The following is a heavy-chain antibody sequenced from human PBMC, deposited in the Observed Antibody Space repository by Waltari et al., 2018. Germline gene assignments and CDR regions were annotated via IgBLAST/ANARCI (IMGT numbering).Heavy chain of an antibody. J-gene: IGHJ4*02. Sequence: QIQLVQSGAELKKPGASVKVSCEASGYTFSSYAVSWVRQAPGQGLEWMGWIRIQNRKTRAAQKFQGRINMTMDRATKTATMELRSLRPDDTATYYCARDDAAATRNFDYWGQGTLVTVSS. V-gene: IGHV1-18*04. CDR1: GYTFSSYA. CDR2: IRIQNRKT. D-gene: IGHD2-15*01. CDR3: ARDDAAATRNFDY.